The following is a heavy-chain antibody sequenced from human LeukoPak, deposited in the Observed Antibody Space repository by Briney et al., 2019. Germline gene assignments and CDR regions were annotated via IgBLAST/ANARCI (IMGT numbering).Heavy chain of an antibody. CDR2: IKQDGSEK. V-gene: IGHV3-7*02. D-gene: IGHD3-16*01. J-gene: IGHJ4*02. Sequence: PGGSLRLSCAASGFTFSIYWMTWVRQAPGKGLEWVASIKQDGSEKYYVDSVKGRFTISRDNAKSSLYLQMNSLRAEDTAVYYCARGGKYASSTHDFWGQGTLVAVSS. CDR3: ARGGKYASSTHDF. CDR1: GFTFSIYW.